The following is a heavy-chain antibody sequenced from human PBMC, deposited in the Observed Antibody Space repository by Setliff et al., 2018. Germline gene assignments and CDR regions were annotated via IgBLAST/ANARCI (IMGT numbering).Heavy chain of an antibody. J-gene: IGHJ5*02. CDR2: IIPILGIA. CDR3: AREEQQLVWFDP. Sequence: VASVKVSCKASGGTFSSYAISWVRQAPGQGLEWMGGIIPILGIANYAQKFQGRVTITADESTSTAYMELSSLRSEDTAVYYCAREEQQLVWFDPWGQGTLVTVSS. CDR1: GGTFSSYA. V-gene: IGHV1-69*10. D-gene: IGHD6-13*01.